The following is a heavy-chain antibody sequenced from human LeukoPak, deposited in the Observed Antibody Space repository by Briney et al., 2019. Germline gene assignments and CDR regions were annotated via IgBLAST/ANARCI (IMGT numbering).Heavy chain of an antibody. Sequence: SETLSLTCTVSGGSISSGSYYWSWIRQPAGKGLEWIGRIYTSGSTNYNPSLKSRVTISVDTSKNQFSLKLTSVTAADTAVYYCARSYYYNSGSYYVSDPWGQGTLVIVSS. V-gene: IGHV4-61*02. J-gene: IGHJ5*02. CDR3: ARSYYYNSGSYYVSDP. CDR2: IYTSGST. D-gene: IGHD3-10*01. CDR1: GGSISSGSYY.